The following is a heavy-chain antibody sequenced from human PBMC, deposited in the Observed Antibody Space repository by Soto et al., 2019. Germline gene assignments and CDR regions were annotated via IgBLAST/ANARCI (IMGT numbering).Heavy chain of an antibody. D-gene: IGHD2-15*01. V-gene: IGHV1-69*01. J-gene: IGHJ3*02. CDR1: GGTFSSYA. CDR2: IIPIFGTA. Sequence: QVQLVQSGAEVKKPGSSVKVSCKASGGTFSSYAISWVRQAPGQGLEWMGGIIPIFGTANYAQKFQGRVTTTADESTSTASMELSSLRSEDAAVYYCAREANVVQSDAFDIWGQGTMVTVSS. CDR3: AREANVVQSDAFDI.